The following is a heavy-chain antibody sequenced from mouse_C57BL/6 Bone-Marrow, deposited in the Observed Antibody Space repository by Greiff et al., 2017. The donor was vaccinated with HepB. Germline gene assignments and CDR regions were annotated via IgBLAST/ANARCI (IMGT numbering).Heavy chain of an antibody. V-gene: IGHV1-4*01. CDR3: AELGRYYFDY. J-gene: IGHJ2*01. CDR1: GYTFTSYT. D-gene: IGHD4-1*01. CDR2: INPSSGYT. Sequence: QVQLQQPGAELARPGASVKMSCKASGYTFTSYTMHWVKQRPGQGLEWIGYINPSSGYTKYNQKFKDKATLTADKSSSTAYMQLSSLTSEDSAVYYCAELGRYYFDYWGQGTTLTVSS.